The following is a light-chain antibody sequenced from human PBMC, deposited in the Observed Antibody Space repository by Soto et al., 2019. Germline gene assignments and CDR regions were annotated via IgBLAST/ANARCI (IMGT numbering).Light chain of an antibody. CDR3: QQGNSFPRT. V-gene: IGKV1-12*01. J-gene: IGKJ4*01. CDR2: AAS. CDR1: QGISTW. Sequence: QMTQSPSSVSASAGDRVTLACRASQGISTWLAWYQQKPGKAPKLLIYAASSLQSGIPSRFSGSGSGTDFSLTISSLQPEDVSTFYCQQGNSFPRTFGGGTKVEIK.